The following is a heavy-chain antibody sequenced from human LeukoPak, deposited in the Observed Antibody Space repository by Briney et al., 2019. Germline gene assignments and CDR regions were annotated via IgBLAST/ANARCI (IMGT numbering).Heavy chain of an antibody. V-gene: IGHV3-21*01. CDR2: ISSSSSDI. J-gene: IGHJ6*03. Sequence: GGSLRLSCAASGFTFSSYSMNWVRQAPGKGLEWVSSISSSSSDIYYADSVKGRFTIYRDNDKNSLYLQMNSLRAEDTAVYYCARFLRHYYYYMDVWGKGTTVTVSS. CDR1: GFTFSSYS. CDR3: ARFLRHYYYYMDV.